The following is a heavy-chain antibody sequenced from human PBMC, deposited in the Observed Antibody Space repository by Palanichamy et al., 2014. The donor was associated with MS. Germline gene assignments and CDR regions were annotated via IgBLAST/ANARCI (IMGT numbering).Heavy chain of an antibody. D-gene: IGHD5-24*01. V-gene: IGHV3-30*01. J-gene: IGHJ1*01. Sequence: YYADSVKGRFTISRDNSKNTLYLQMNSLRAEDTAVYYCARPKNVEMATTKGILYFQHWGQGTLVTVSS. CDR3: ARPKNVEMATTKGILYFQH.